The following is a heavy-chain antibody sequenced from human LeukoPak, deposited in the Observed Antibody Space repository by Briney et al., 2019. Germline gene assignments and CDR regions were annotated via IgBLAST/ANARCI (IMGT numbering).Heavy chain of an antibody. J-gene: IGHJ3*02. CDR2: IYYSGST. CDR1: GGSISSYY. V-gene: IGHV4-59*08. Sequence: SETLSLTCTVSGGSISSYYWSWIRQPPGKGLEWIGYIYYSGSTNYNPSLKSRVTISVDTSKNQFSLKLNSVTAADTAVYYCARQSDDAFDIWGQGTMVTVSS. CDR3: ARQSDDAFDI.